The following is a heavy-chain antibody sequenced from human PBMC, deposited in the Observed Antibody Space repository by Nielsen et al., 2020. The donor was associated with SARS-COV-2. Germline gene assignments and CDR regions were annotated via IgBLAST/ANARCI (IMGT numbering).Heavy chain of an antibody. CDR2: IYYSGST. CDR1: GGSISSYY. D-gene: IGHD6-6*01. Sequence: SETLSLTCTVSGGSISSYYWSWIRQPPGKGLEWIGYIYYSGSTNYNPSLKSRVTMSADTSKNQFLLKLTPVTASSSPTRATTYFDSWGQGSLVTVSS. V-gene: IGHV4-59*13. CDR3: TYFDS. J-gene: IGHJ4*02.